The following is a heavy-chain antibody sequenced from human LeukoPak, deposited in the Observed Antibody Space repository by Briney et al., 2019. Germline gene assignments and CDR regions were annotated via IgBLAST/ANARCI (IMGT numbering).Heavy chain of an antibody. D-gene: IGHD1-26*01. CDR3: ARPHTLDRTTKYYFDY. V-gene: IGHV5-51*01. J-gene: IGHJ4*02. CDR2: IYPGDSDT. Sequence: GESLKISCKVSGYTFTTSWIGWVRQMPGEGLEWMGIIYPGDSDTRYSPSLQGQVTISADKSINTAYLQWSSLKASDTAMYYCARPHTLDRTTKYYFDYWGQGTLVTVSS. CDR1: GYTFTTSW.